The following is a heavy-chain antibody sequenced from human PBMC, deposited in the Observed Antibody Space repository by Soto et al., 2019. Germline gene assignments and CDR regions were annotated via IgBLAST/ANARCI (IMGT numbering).Heavy chain of an antibody. D-gene: IGHD3-9*01. CDR2: ISYDGSNK. CDR1: GFTFSSYG. Sequence: QVQLVESGGGVVQPGRSLRLSCAASGFTFSSYGMHWVRQDPGKGLEWVAVISYDGSNKYYADSVKGRFTISRDNSKNTLYLQMNSLRAEDTAVYYCAKGRYLVRIPIWFDPWGQGTLVTVSS. J-gene: IGHJ5*02. V-gene: IGHV3-30*18. CDR3: AKGRYLVRIPIWFDP.